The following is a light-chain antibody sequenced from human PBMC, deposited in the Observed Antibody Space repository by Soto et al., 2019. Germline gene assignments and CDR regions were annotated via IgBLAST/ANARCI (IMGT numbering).Light chain of an antibody. CDR3: QSYDSSLSGVV. CDR2: SNR. J-gene: IGLJ2*01. CDR1: SPNIGAGYD. Sequence: QSVLTQPPSVSGAPGQRVTISCTGSSPNIGAGYDVHWYQQLPRTAPKLLIYSNRNRPSGVPDRFSGSKSGTSASLAITGLQAEDEADYYCQSYDSSLSGVVFGGGTKLTVL. V-gene: IGLV1-40*01.